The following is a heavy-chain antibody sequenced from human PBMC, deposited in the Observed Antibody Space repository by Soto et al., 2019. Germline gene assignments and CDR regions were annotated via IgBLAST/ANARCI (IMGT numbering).Heavy chain of an antibody. J-gene: IGHJ4*02. CDR3: ARQTLGYCSGGSCYADY. CDR2: IVPSYSYT. V-gene: IGHV5-10-1*01. D-gene: IGHD2-15*01. Sequence: PGESLKISCKGSGYSFTSYWISWVRQMPGKGLEWMGRIVPSYSYTNYSPSFQGHVTISADKSISIAYLQWSSLKASDAAMYYCARQTLGYCSGGSCYADYWGQGTLVTVSS. CDR1: GYSFTSYW.